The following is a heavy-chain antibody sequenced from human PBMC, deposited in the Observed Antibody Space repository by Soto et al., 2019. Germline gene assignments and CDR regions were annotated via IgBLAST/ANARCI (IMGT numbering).Heavy chain of an antibody. CDR2: ISSSSSTI. J-gene: IGHJ3*02. D-gene: IGHD3-9*01. CDR1: GFTFSSYA. Sequence: GGSLRLSCAASGFTFSSYAMSWVRQAPWKGLEWVADISSSSSTIYYADSVKGRFTISRDNAKNSLYLQMNSLRAEDTAVYYCARDYDVLTGPLDAFDIWGQGTMVTVSS. V-gene: IGHV3-48*04. CDR3: ARDYDVLTGPLDAFDI.